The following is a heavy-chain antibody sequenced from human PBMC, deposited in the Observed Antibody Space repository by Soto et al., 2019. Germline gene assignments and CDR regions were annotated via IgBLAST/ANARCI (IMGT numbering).Heavy chain of an antibody. CDR1: GGSMSSYY. J-gene: IGHJ4*02. Sequence: SETLSLTCTVSGGSMSSYYWTWLRQSPGRGLEWIGYISYSGSTYYNPSLKSRVTISADTSKNQFSLRMDSMIAADTAVYYCARADPDASVGYWGQGTLVTVSS. CDR2: ISYSGST. CDR3: ARADPDASVGY. V-gene: IGHV4-59*01. D-gene: IGHD2-15*01.